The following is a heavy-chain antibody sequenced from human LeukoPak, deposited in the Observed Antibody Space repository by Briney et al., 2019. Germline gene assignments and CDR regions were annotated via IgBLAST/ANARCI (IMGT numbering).Heavy chain of an antibody. CDR2: IYTSGST. CDR3: SRDPAGGYNSVWFDP. V-gene: IGHV4-61*02. D-gene: IGHD5-24*01. Sequence: PSQTLSLTCTVSGGSFSSGSYYWSWIRQPAGKGLEWIGRIYTSGSTNYNPSLKSRVTISVDTSKNQFSLKLSSVTAADTAVYLCSRDPAGGYNSVWFDPWGQGTLVTVSS. CDR1: GGSFSSGSYY. J-gene: IGHJ5*02.